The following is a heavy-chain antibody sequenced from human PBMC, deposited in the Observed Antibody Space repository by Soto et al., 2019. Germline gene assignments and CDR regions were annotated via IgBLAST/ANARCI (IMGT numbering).Heavy chain of an antibody. CDR2: IYNSGST. D-gene: IGHD1-26*01. CDR1: GASISSSY. Sequence: SETLSLTCTVSGASISSSYWSWIRQPPGKGLEWIGYIYNSGSTTYNPSLKSRVTISVDTSKNQFSLKLSSVTAADTAVYYCATQEVGGSYVYTFDPWGQGTLVTVSS. V-gene: IGHV4-59*08. J-gene: IGHJ5*02. CDR3: ATQEVGGSYVYTFDP.